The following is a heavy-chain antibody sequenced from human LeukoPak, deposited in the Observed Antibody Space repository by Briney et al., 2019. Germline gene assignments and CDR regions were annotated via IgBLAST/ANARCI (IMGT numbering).Heavy chain of an antibody. J-gene: IGHJ4*02. V-gene: IGHV3-23*01. CDR2: ISGSGVST. D-gene: IGHD3-16*01. CDR3: AKAGDSGYY. CDR1: GFTFSTYA. Sequence: GGSLRLSCAASGFTFSTYAMNWVRQAPGKGLEWVSGISGSGVSTYYADSVKGRFTISRDNSKKMVYLQMNSLRAEDTAVYYCAKAGDSGYYWGQGTLVTVSS.